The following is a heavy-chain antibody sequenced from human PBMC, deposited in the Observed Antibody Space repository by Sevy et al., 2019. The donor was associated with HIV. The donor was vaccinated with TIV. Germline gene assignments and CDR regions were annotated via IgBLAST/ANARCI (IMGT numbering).Heavy chain of an antibody. CDR1: GFTFKNAW. Sequence: GGSLRPSCLASGFTFKNAWMSWVRQTPGKGLEWVGRIKSKTDGGTRDFAAVVKGRFAITRADSKNTVSLQMDNLRTEDTAIYYCTAGVGTSDFDYWGQGILVTVSS. D-gene: IGHD3-3*01. CDR2: IKSKTDGGTR. V-gene: IGHV3-15*01. J-gene: IGHJ4*02. CDR3: TAGVGTSDFDY.